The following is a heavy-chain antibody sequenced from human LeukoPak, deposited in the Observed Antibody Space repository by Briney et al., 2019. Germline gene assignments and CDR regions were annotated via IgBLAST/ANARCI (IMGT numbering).Heavy chain of an antibody. D-gene: IGHD3-10*01. CDR1: GFTFSNYG. CDR3: ARDGNIIRGAPSDY. V-gene: IGHV3-30*03. Sequence: GGSLRLSCAASGFTFSNYGIHWVRQAPGKGLEWVGVISFDGRNQYYGDSVKGRVTMSRDNARSTLSLQLNSLRVEDTAVYYCARDGNIIRGAPSDYWGQGTLVTVSS. CDR2: ISFDGRNQ. J-gene: IGHJ4*02.